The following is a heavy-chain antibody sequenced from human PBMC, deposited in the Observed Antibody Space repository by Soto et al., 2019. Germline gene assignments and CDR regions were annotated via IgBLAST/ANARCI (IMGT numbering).Heavy chain of an antibody. D-gene: IGHD6-13*01. CDR1: GGSISSYY. CDR3: EREVAARAFDI. V-gene: IGHV4-59*01. Sequence: SETLSLTCTVSGGSISSYYWSWIRQPPGKGLEWIGYIYYSGSTNYNPSLKSRVTISVDTSKNQFSLKLSSVTAADTAVYYCEREVAARAFDIWGQGTMVTVSS. CDR2: IYYSGST. J-gene: IGHJ3*02.